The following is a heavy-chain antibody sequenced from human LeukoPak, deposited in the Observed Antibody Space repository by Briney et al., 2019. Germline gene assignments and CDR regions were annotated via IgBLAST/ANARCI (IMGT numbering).Heavy chain of an antibody. J-gene: IGHJ4*02. CDR1: GFTFSSYA. CDR3: VRGRCSSTSCYIGGSFDY. CDR2: ISGSGGST. Sequence: AGGSLRLSCAASGFTFSSYAMSWVRQAPGKGLEWVSAISGSGGSTYYADSVKGRFTISRDNSKNTLYLQMNSLRAEDTAVYYCVRGRCSSTSCYIGGSFDYWGQGTLVTVSS. D-gene: IGHD2-2*02. V-gene: IGHV3-23*01.